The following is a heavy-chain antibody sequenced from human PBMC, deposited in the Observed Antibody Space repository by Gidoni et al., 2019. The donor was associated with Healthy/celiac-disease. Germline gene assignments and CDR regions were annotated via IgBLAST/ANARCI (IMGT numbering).Heavy chain of an antibody. J-gene: IGHJ4*02. D-gene: IGHD4-17*01. V-gene: IGHV3-30*18. CDR3: AKDGGMTTVVNDFDY. CDR2: ISYDGSNK. CDR1: GFIFASYG. Sequence: QVQLGVCGGGVVHPGRSLRPSCPASGFIFASYGMHCVRQAPGKGLVWVAVISYDGSNKYYADSVKDRFTISRDNSKNTLYLQMNSLGAEDTAVYYCAKDGGMTTVVNDFDYWGQGTLVTVSS.